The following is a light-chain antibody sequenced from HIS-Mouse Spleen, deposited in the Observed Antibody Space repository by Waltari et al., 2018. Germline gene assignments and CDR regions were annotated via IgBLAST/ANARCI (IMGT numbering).Light chain of an antibody. J-gene: IGLJ2*01. V-gene: IGLV3-21*03. CDR1: NIGSKS. CDR3: QVWDSSSDHPGV. Sequence: SYVLTQPPSVSVAPGKTARITCGGNNIGSKSVPWYQQKPGQAPVLAVDEDSDRPSGIPGRFSGSNSVNRATLTISRVEDGDEADYYCQVWDSSSDHPGVFGGGTKLTVL. CDR2: EDS.